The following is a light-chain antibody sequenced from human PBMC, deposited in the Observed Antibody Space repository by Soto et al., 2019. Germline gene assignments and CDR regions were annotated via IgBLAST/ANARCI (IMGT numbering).Light chain of an antibody. J-gene: IGLJ3*02. CDR3: CSYVQPNPLV. V-gene: IGLV2-23*02. CDR2: EVT. Sequence: QSALTQPASVSGSPGQSMTISCTETSSDFGTYNLVSWYQQNPGKAPKLMIYEVTKRPSGVSNRFSGSQSGNTASLTISGLQAEDEADYYCCSYVQPNPLVFGGGTKRTVL. CDR1: SSDFGTYNL.